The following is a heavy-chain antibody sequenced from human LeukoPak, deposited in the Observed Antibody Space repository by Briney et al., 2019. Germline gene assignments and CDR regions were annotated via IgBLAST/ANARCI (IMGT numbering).Heavy chain of an antibody. D-gene: IGHD4-17*01. V-gene: IGHV3-21*01. J-gene: IGHJ4*02. CDR1: GFTFSSYS. Sequence: GGSLRLSCAASGFTFSSYSMNWVRQAPGKGLEWVSSISGSSSYIYYADSVKGRFTISRDNAKNSLYLQMNSLRAEDTAVYYCASGDYGDYAIYWGQGTLVTVSS. CDR2: ISGSSSYI. CDR3: ASGDYGDYAIY.